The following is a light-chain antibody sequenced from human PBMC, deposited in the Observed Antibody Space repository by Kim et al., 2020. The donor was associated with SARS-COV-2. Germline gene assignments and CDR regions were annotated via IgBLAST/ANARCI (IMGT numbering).Light chain of an antibody. CDR2: GAS. CDR1: QGVSDN. Sequence: SPGERVTLACRARQGVSDNLAWYQQKPGPAPRLLIYGASTRATGIPARFSGSGSGTEFTLDISSLQSEDLAVYYCQQYENWPPVTFGGGTKVDIK. V-gene: IGKV3-15*01. CDR3: QQYENWPPVT. J-gene: IGKJ4*01.